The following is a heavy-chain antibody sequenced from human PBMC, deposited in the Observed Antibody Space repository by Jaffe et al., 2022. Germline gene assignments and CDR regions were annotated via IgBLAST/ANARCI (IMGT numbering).Heavy chain of an antibody. D-gene: IGHD5-12*01. CDR2: IYHSGST. J-gene: IGHJ4*02. CDR3: ARALNSGYDSDFDY. CDR1: GGSISSGGYS. V-gene: IGHV4-30-2*01. Sequence: QLQLQESGSGLVKPSQTLSLTCAVSGGSISSGGYSWSWIRQPPGKGLEWIGYIYHSGSTYYNPSLKSRVTISVDRSKNQFSLKLSSVTAADTAVYYCARALNSGYDSDFDYWGQGTLVTVSS.